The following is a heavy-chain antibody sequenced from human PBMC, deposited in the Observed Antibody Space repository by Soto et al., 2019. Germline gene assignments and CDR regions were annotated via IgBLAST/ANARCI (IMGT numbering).Heavy chain of an antibody. J-gene: IGHJ4*02. V-gene: IGHV1-69*01. Sequence: QVQLVQSGAEVQKPGSSVKVSCKASGGTFSSYAISWVRQAPGQGLEWMGGIIPIFGTANYAQKFQGRVTITADESTSTAYMELSSLRSEDTAVYYCARDRRAYYDSSGYYYFDYWGQGTLVTVSS. D-gene: IGHD3-22*01. CDR2: IIPIFGTA. CDR3: ARDRRAYYDSSGYYYFDY. CDR1: GGTFSSYA.